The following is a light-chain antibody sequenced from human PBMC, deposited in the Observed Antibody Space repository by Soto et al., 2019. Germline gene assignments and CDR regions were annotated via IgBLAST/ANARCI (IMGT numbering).Light chain of an antibody. CDR1: QGISNY. V-gene: IGKV1-27*01. CDR3: QKYHTAPLT. Sequence: DIQMTQSPSSLSASIGDRVTITCRASQGISNYLAWYQQQPGKVPKLLIYAASTLQSGVPSRFSGSGSGTDVTMNISSLQPEDVATYYCQKYHTAPLTVGGGTKVDIK. J-gene: IGKJ4*02. CDR2: AAS.